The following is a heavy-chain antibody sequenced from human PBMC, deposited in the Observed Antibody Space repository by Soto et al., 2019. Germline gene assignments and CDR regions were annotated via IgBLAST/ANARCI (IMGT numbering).Heavy chain of an antibody. Sequence: EAHLVESGGDLVQPGGSLRLSCAASGFTFSDFSMNWVRQAPGKGLEWVSYIGRDSYSTYYGDAVRGRFTVSRDNAKNSLYLQMDSLGVEDTAVYYCVRYQDYAFDSWGQGTLVTVSS. V-gene: IGHV3-48*01. CDR1: GFTFSDFS. J-gene: IGHJ4*02. CDR3: VRYQDYAFDS. D-gene: IGHD4-17*01. CDR2: IGRDSYST.